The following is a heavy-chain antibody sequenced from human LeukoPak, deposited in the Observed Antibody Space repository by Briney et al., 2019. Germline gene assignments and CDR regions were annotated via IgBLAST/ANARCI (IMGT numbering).Heavy chain of an antibody. CDR2: IRSSSRTI. D-gene: IGHD3-10*01. J-gene: IGHJ4*02. Sequence: GGSLRLSCAASGFTFSSYSMNWVRQAPGKRLEWVSYIRSSSRTIYYADSVKGRFTISRDNAKNSLYLQMNSLRAEDTAVYYCARDGSGRVPEMSAPDYWGQGTLVTVSS. CDR3: ARDGSGRVPEMSAPDY. CDR1: GFTFSSYS. V-gene: IGHV3-48*01.